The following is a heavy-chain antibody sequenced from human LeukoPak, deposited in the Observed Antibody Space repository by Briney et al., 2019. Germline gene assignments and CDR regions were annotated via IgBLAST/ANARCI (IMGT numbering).Heavy chain of an antibody. D-gene: IGHD2-21*01. Sequence: PGGSLRLSCAASGFTFSTYTMYWVRHPPGKRLEWVSIIGNNGGGIHYADSVKGRFTISRDNSKNTLYLQMNSLRAEDTAVYYCAIRQTQCGGYPFDYWGQGTLVTVSS. CDR2: IGNNGGGI. J-gene: IGHJ4*02. CDR1: GFTFSTYT. CDR3: AIRQTQCGGYPFDY. V-gene: IGHV3-23*01.